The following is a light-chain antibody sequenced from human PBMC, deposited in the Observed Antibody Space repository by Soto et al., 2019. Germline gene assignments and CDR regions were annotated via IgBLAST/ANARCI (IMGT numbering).Light chain of an antibody. CDR3: SSYTTSNTRQIV. J-gene: IGLJ1*01. CDR1: SSDVGGYNY. CDR2: DVS. V-gene: IGLV2-14*03. Sequence: QSALTQPASVSGSPGQSITISCTGTSSDVGGYNYVSWYQHHPGKAPKLMIFDVSNRPSGVSNRFSGSKSGNTASLTISGLQPEDEAAYYGSSYTTSNTRQIVFGTGTKVTVL.